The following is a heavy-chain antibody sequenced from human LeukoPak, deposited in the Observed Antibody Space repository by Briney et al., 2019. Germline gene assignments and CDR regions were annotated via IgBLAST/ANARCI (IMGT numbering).Heavy chain of an antibody. CDR2: IKQDGSEK. Sequence: GGSLRLSCAAYGFTFSSYWMSWVRQAPGTGLEWVANIKQDGSEKYYVDSVKGRFTISRDNANNSLYLQMNSLRAEDTAVYYCARVPPYNGCFDYCGQGTLVTVSP. CDR3: ARVPPYNGCFDY. CDR1: GFTFSSYW. V-gene: IGHV3-7*03. J-gene: IGHJ4*02. D-gene: IGHD2-8*01.